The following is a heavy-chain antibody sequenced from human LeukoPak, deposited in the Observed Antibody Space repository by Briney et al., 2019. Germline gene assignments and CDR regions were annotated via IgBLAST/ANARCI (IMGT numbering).Heavy chain of an antibody. CDR2: IKQDGSEE. D-gene: IGHD3-22*01. CDR1: GFSFSSYW. J-gene: IGHJ4*02. V-gene: IGHV3-7*01. Sequence: PGGSLRLSCAASGFSFSSYWMAWVRQAPGKGLEWVANIKQDGSEEYYVDSVEGRFTIFRDNAKNSLFLHMASLRVEDTAVYYCAMQSPLRQHYFDSSGPLDYWRQGSLVTVSS. CDR3: AMQSPLRQHYFDSSGPLDY.